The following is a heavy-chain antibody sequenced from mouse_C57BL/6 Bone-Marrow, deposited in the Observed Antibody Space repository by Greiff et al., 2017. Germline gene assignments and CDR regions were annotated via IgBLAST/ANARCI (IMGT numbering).Heavy chain of an antibody. CDR3: ARCSGDYVWFAY. CDR2: LSSGGSYT. D-gene: IGHD2-13*01. J-gene: IGHJ3*01. V-gene: IGHV5-6*01. CDR1: GFTFSSYG. Sequence: EVMLVESGGDLVKPGGSLKLSCAASGFTFSSYGMSWVRQTPDKRLEWVATLSSGGSYTYYPDSVKGRFTISRDNATTTLYLQRSSLKSDDTAMYYCARCSGDYVWFAYWGQGTLVTVSA.